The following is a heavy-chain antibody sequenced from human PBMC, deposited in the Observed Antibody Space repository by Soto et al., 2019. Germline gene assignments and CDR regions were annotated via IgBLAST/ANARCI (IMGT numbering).Heavy chain of an antibody. Sequence: GGSLRLSCAASGFTFSSYWMHWVRHVAEKGLVWVSRIKSDGSSTNYADSVKGRFTISRDNAKNTLYLQMNSLRAEDTAVYYCARGGPSSSSSWYTYWGQGTLVTVSS. CDR1: GFTFSSYW. D-gene: IGHD6-13*01. CDR2: IKSDGSST. J-gene: IGHJ4*02. V-gene: IGHV3-74*01. CDR3: ARGGPSSSSSWYTY.